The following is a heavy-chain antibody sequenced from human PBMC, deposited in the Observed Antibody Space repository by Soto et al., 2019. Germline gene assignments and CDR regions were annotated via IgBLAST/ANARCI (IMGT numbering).Heavy chain of an antibody. CDR3: ARGVGAGAFYHNYYFDY. CDR1: GYTFTGYY. D-gene: IGHD1-26*01. J-gene: IGHJ4*02. Sequence: ASVKVSCKAIGYTFTGYYMHWVRQAPGQGLEWMGWINPNSGGTNYAQKFQGWVTMTRDTSISTAYMELSRLRSDDTAVYYCARGVGAGAFYHNYYFDYWGQGTLVTV. CDR2: INPNSGGT. V-gene: IGHV1-2*04.